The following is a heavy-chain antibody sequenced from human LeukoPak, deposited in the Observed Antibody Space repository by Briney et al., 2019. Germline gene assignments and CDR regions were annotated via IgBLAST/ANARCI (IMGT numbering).Heavy chain of an antibody. CDR3: AKGDDIGKHPTRAYYFDT. J-gene: IGHJ4*02. D-gene: IGHD5-24*01. V-gene: IGHV3-23*01. CDR1: GFTFSRHA. Sequence: GGSLRLSCAASGFTFSRHAMSWVRRAPGKGLEWVSTTGLNSVNTLCAESVQGRFSISRDNSKNTLDLQMDNLRVDDTAVYYCAKGDDIGKHPTRAYYFDTWGQGTLVTVSS. CDR2: TGLNSVNT.